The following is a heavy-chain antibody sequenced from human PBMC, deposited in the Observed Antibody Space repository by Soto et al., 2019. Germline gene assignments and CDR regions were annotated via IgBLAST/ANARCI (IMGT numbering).Heavy chain of an antibody. J-gene: IGHJ4*01. V-gene: IGHV3-30*03. CDR1: GFIFSNYG. CDR3: ASAAGPGVTKVTNFHY. Sequence: QVQLVESGGGVVQPGRSLRLSCAASGFIFSNYGMHWVRQAPGKGLEWVAIIANDGSNKNYADSVKGRFTISRDNSKNTLELQMNSLLSEDAGIYYCASAAGPGVTKVTNFHYWGHGTVVTVSS. CDR2: IANDGSNK. D-gene: IGHD4-4*01.